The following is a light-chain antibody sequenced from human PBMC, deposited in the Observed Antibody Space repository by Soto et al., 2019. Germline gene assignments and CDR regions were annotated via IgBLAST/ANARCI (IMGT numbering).Light chain of an antibody. J-gene: IGLJ1*01. V-gene: IGLV1-40*01. CDR2: GTT. CDR1: SSNIGAGYD. CDR3: QSYDTSLSGDV. Sequence: QSVLTQPPSASGTPGQRVTISCSGSSSNIGAGYDVHWYQHLPRTAPKLLIYGTTNRPSGVPDRFSGSKSGTSASLAITGLQPEDDSDYYCQSYDTSLSGDVFGTGTKLTVL.